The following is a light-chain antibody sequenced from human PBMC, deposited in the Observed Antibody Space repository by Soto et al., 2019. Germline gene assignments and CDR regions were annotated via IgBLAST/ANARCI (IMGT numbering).Light chain of an antibody. CDR1: QSVSSS. V-gene: IGKV3-11*01. J-gene: IGKJ4*01. CDR2: DAS. Sequence: EIVFTQSPATLSLSAGERATLSCRASQSVSSSLAWYQQKPGQAPRLLIYDASNRATGIPARFSGSGSGTDFTLTISSLEPEDFAVYYCQQRSKWPLTFGGGTKV. CDR3: QQRSKWPLT.